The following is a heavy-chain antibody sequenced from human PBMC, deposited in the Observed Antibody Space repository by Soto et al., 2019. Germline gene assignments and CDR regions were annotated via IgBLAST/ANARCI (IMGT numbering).Heavy chain of an antibody. CDR1: GFTFRSFT. Sequence: GGSLRLSCAASGFTFRSFTMNWVRQAPGKGLEWVSTISSNSAYIYYTDALRGRFTISRDNAKNSLHLQMNSLRAEDTAVYYCARDRGEMATIRDYGMDVWGQGTTVTVSS. CDR3: ARDRGEMATIRDYGMDV. J-gene: IGHJ6*02. D-gene: IGHD5-12*01. CDR2: ISSNSAYI. V-gene: IGHV3-21*01.